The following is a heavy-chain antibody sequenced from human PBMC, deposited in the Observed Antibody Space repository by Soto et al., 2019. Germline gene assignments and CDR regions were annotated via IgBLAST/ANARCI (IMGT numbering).Heavy chain of an antibody. D-gene: IGHD2-2*01. CDR2: VNDSGRA. Sequence: SETLSLTCAVSGGSFSDFFWTWIRQPPGKGLEWIGEVNDSGRANYNPSLKSRVTISVDTSKNQFSLKLSSVTAADTAVYYCARGGYCSSTSCYHYYYYGMDVWGQGTTVTVSS. CDR3: ARGGYCSSTSCYHYYYYGMDV. J-gene: IGHJ6*02. V-gene: IGHV4-34*01. CDR1: GGSFSDFF.